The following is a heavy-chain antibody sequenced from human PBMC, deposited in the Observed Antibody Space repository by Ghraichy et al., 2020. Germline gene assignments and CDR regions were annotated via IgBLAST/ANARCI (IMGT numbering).Heavy chain of an antibody. D-gene: IGHD6-19*01. CDR2: NNPNSGGT. V-gene: IGHV1-2*02. Sequence: ASVKVSCKASGYTFTGYYVHWVRQAPGQGLEWMGWNNPNSGGTNYAQKFQGRVPMTRDTSISTVYMELSRLRSDDTAVYYCARGRSGWGGPDYWGQGTLVTVSS. CDR3: ARGRSGWGGPDY. CDR1: GYTFTGYY. J-gene: IGHJ4*02.